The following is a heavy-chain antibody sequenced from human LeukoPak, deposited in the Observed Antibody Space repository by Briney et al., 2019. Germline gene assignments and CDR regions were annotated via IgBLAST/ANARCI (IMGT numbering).Heavy chain of an antibody. V-gene: IGHV4-34*01. D-gene: IGHD2-2*01. J-gene: IGHJ4*02. Sequence: ETLSLTCAVYGGSFSGYYWSWVRQPPGKGLEWIGEINHSGSTNYNPSLKSRVTISVDTSKNQFSLKLSSVTAADTAVYYCARAADIVVVPAADYLYYFDYWGQGTLVTVSS. CDR2: INHSGST. CDR3: ARAADIVVVPAADYLYYFDY. CDR1: GGSFSGYY.